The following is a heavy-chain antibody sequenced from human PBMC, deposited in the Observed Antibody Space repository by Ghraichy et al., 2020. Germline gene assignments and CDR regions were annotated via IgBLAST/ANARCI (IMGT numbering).Heavy chain of an antibody. CDR3: ARGLRGGGEEALDV. D-gene: IGHD3-10*01. J-gene: IGHJ6*02. CDR2: INLNTGFT. Sequence: ASVKVSCKASGYTFNAFYIHWVRQAPGQGLEWMGHINLNTGFTKYAQRFQGRVTLTRDTSISTAYMELNSLRSDDTVVYFCARGLRGGGEEALDVWGQGTAVTVSS. CDR1: GYTFNAFY. V-gene: IGHV1-2*05.